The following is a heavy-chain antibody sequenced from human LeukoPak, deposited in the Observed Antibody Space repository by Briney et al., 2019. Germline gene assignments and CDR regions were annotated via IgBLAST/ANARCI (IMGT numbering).Heavy chain of an antibody. J-gene: IGHJ4*02. V-gene: IGHV3-21*04. CDR2: ISSTGSDM. D-gene: IGHD2-15*01. Sequence: GGSLRLSCAASGFTLNTYSMNWVRQAPGKGLEWVSSISSTGSDMYYVDSMKGRFTISRDNAKNSLFLQMNSLRAEDTAIYYCTTDTWYSAGHWGQGTLVTVSS. CDR3: TTDTWYSAGH. CDR1: GFTLNTYS.